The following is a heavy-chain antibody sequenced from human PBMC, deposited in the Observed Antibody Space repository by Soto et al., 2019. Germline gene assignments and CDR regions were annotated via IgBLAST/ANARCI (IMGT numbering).Heavy chain of an antibody. D-gene: IGHD2-21*01. Sequence: SETLSLTCTVSGGSISSGDYYWSWIRQPPGKGLEWIGYIYYSGSTYYNPSLKSRVTISVDTSKNQFSLKLSSVTAADTAVYYCARSVVPGYYFDYWGQGTLVTVSS. CDR2: IYYSGST. J-gene: IGHJ4*02. CDR3: ARSVVPGYYFDY. V-gene: IGHV4-30-4*01. CDR1: GGSISSGDYY.